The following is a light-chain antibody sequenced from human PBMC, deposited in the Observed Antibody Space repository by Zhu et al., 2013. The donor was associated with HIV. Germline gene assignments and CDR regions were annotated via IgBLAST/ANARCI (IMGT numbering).Light chain of an antibody. V-gene: IGKV1-17*01. CDR1: QGIRDH. J-gene: IGKJ1*01. CDR3: LQHDIFPWT. CDR2: AAS. Sequence: DVQMTQSPSSLSAAVGDTVTITCRASQGIRDHLSWYQQKSGKAPKRLIYAASSLQSGVPSRFSGGRSGSEFTLTISGMQPEDFATYYCLQHDIFPWTFGLRDRGGAQT.